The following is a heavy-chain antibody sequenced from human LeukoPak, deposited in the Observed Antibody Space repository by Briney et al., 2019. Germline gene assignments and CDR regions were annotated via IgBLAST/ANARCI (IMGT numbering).Heavy chain of an antibody. J-gene: IGHJ3*02. CDR3: ARDYLTKWRVVPAAWHAFDI. CDR2: ISSSSSYI. D-gene: IGHD2-2*01. CDR1: GFTFSSYS. Sequence: GGSLRLSCAASGFTFSSYSMNWVRQAPGKGLEWVSSISSSSSYIYYADSVKGRFTISRDNAKNSLYLQMNSLRAEDTAVYYCARDYLTKWRVVPAAWHAFDIWGQGTMVTVSS. V-gene: IGHV3-21*01.